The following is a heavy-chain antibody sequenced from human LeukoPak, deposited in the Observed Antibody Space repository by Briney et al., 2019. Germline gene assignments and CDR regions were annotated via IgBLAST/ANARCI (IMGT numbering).Heavy chain of an antibody. Sequence: GGSLRLSCAASGFTFSSYSMNWVRQAPGKGLEWVSSISSSSSYIYYADSVKGRFTISRDNAKNSLYLQMNSLRAEDTAVYYCAKHSSYFYYYGMDVWGQGTTVTVSS. CDR1: GFTFSSYS. V-gene: IGHV3-21*01. CDR2: ISSSSSYI. J-gene: IGHJ6*02. CDR3: AKHSSYFYYYGMDV.